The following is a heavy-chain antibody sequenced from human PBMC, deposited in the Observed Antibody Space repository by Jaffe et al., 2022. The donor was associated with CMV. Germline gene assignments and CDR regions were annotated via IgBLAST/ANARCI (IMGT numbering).Heavy chain of an antibody. V-gene: IGHV3-7*01. D-gene: IGHD6-19*01. CDR3: AREWLIGSGVYYYYYGMDV. Sequence: EVQLVESGGGLVQPGGSLRLSCAASGFTFSSYWMSWVRQAPGKGLEWVANIKQDGSEKYYVDSVKGRFTISRDNAKNSLYLQMNSLRAEDTAVYYCAREWLIGSGVYYYYYGMDVWGQGTTVTVSS. J-gene: IGHJ6*02. CDR2: IKQDGSEK. CDR1: GFTFSSYW.